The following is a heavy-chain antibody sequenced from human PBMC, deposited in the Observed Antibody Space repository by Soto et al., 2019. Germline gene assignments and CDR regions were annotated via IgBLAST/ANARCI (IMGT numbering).Heavy chain of an antibody. J-gene: IGHJ6*02. Sequence: QVQLVQSGAEVKKPGSSVKVSCKASGGTFSSYAISWVRQAPGQGLEWMGGIIPIFGTANYAQKFQGRVTITADESTSTAYMELSSLRSEDTAVYYCARDXYDSSGYYTNYYYYGMDVWGQGTTVTVS. CDR2: IIPIFGTA. CDR3: ARDXYDSSGYYTNYYYYGMDV. CDR1: GGTFSSYA. V-gene: IGHV1-69*01. D-gene: IGHD3-22*01.